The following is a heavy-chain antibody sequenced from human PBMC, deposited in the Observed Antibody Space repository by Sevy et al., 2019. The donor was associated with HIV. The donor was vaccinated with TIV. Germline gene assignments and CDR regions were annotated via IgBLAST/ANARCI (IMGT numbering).Heavy chain of an antibody. D-gene: IGHD6-13*01. CDR2: TRNKPDDYTT. Sequence: GGSLRLSCVASGFTFSDHYMEWVRQAPGKGLEWVGRTRNKPDDYTTEYAASVKGRFTISRDESNNSLYVQMNSLKAEDTAVYYCATHAGIAAAGRVFDYWGQGTMVTVSS. CDR1: GFTFSDHY. J-gene: IGHJ4*02. CDR3: ATHAGIAAAGRVFDY. V-gene: IGHV3-72*01.